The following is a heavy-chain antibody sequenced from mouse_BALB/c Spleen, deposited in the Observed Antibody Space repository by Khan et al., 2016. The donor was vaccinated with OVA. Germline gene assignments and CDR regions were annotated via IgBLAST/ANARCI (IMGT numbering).Heavy chain of an antibody. V-gene: IGHV1S135*01. D-gene: IGHD2-2*01. Sequence: VQLQQSGPELMKPGAAVKISCKASGYSFTTYYIHWVLQSHGKSLEWIGYIDPFSGGANYNQKLKGQATLTVDKTSSTAHINRSNLTSEYSTVYYCTRHGYVAWFTYWGQGTLVTVSA. CDR1: GYSFTTYY. CDR2: IDPFSGGA. J-gene: IGHJ3*01. CDR3: TRHGYVAWFTY.